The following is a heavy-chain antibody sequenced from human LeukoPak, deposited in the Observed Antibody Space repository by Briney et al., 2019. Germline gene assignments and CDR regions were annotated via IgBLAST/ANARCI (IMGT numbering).Heavy chain of an antibody. CDR3: ARAVVRSSGGWYQGGEFFDY. CDR2: INPSGGST. V-gene: IGHV1-46*01. D-gene: IGHD6-19*01. J-gene: IGHJ4*02. Sequence: ASVKVSCKASGYTFTSYYMHWVRQAPGQGLEWMGIINPSGGSTSYAQKFQGRVTMTRDTSTSTVYMELSSLRSEDTAVYYCARAVVRSSGGWYQGGEFFDYWGQGTLVTVSS. CDR1: GYTFTSYY.